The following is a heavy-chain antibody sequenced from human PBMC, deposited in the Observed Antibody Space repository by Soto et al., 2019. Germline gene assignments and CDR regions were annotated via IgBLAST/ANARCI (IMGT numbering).Heavy chain of an antibody. J-gene: IGHJ4*02. Sequence: QVQLQESGPGLVKPSETLSLTCSVSGDSISGYYWSWIRQPPGKRLEWIGYIYYIGNTNYNPSLQSRVXXSXDMXKNQFSLNLSSVTAADTAVYYCVRGAKAAAGTFDYWGQGALVTVSS. D-gene: IGHD6-13*01. CDR3: VRGAKAAAGTFDY. CDR2: IYYIGNT. V-gene: IGHV4-59*12. CDR1: GDSISGYY.